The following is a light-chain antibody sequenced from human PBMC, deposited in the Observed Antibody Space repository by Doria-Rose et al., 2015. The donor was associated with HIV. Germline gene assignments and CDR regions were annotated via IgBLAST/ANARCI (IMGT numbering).Light chain of an antibody. J-gene: IGKJ5*01. CDR2: DAS. CDR3: QQYGTSRGT. CDR1: QRVKSSY. V-gene: IGKV3-20*01. Sequence: TQSPGTLSLSPGERATLSCRASQRVKSSYLAWYQQKPGQAPRLLIYDASTRATGIQDRFSGSGSGTDVTLTISRLEPEDVAVYYCQQYGTSRGTFGQGTRLEIK.